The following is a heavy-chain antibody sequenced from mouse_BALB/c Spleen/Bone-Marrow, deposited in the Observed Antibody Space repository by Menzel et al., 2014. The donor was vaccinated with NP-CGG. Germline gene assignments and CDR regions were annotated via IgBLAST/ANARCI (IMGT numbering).Heavy chain of an antibody. V-gene: IGHV2-6-1*01. CDR3: ARDYDNDDGFAY. D-gene: IGHD2-4*01. Sequence: VQLQQSGPGLVAPSQRLSITCTISGFSLTSYGVHWVRQPPGKSLEWLAVIWSDGGTTYNSTLKSRLSISKDNSKSQVFLKMNSLQTDDTAVYFCARDYDNDDGFAYWGQGTLVTVSA. CDR1: GFSLTSYG. CDR2: IWSDGGT. J-gene: IGHJ3*01.